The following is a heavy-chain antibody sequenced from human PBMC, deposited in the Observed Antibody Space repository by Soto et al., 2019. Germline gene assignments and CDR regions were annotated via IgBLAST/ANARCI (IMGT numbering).Heavy chain of an antibody. D-gene: IGHD3-10*01. CDR1: VFTFSDYA. Sequence: PVGSLRLSCLSSVFTFSDYAMTWVRQFPGRGLEWVASLDGAGGSTYYADSVRGRFTISRDNSQNTLFLQMKRLTVDDTAIYYCAAPRDEYGSGVSWFRYGMDIWGQRTMVTVSS. CDR3: AAPRDEYGSGVSWFRYGMDI. V-gene: IGHV3-23*01. J-gene: IGHJ6*01. CDR2: LDGAGGST.